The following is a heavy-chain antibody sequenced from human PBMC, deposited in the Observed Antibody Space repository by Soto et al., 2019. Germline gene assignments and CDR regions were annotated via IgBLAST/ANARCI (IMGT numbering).Heavy chain of an antibody. CDR1: GGTFSSYA. D-gene: IGHD3-22*01. Sequence: SVKVSCKASGGTFSSYAISWVRQAPGQGLEWMGGIIPIFGTANYAQKFQGRVTITADESTSTAYMELSSLRSEDTAVYYCARGTEYYYDSSGYSLGAWFDPWGQGTLVTVSS. CDR3: ARGTEYYYDSSGYSLGAWFDP. CDR2: IIPIFGTA. V-gene: IGHV1-69*13. J-gene: IGHJ5*02.